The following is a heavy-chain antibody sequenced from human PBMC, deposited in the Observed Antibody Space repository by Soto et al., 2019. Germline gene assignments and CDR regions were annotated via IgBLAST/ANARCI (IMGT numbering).Heavy chain of an antibody. Sequence: QVQLVQSGAEVKKPGSSVKVSCKASGGTFSSYAISWVRQAPGQGLEWMGGIIPIFGTANYAQKFQGRVTITADESTSTAYMELSSRRSEDTAVYYCASGSYSSSSYYYYYGMDVWGQGTTVTVSS. CDR1: GGTFSSYA. V-gene: IGHV1-69*01. J-gene: IGHJ6*02. CDR3: ASGSYSSSSYYYYYGMDV. CDR2: IIPIFGTA. D-gene: IGHD6-13*01.